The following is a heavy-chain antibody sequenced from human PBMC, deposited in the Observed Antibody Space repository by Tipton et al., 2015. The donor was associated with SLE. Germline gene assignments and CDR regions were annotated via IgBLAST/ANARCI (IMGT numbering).Heavy chain of an antibody. V-gene: IGHV3-53*04. J-gene: IGHJ4*02. CDR3: AKPPSSGWYVQEY. CDR1: GFTVSSNY. CDR2: IYSGGST. D-gene: IGHD6-19*01. Sequence: VQLVQSGRGLVQPGGSLRLSCAASGFTVSSNYMSWVRQAPGKGLEWVSVIYSGGSTYYADSVKGRFTISRDNSKNTLYLQMNSLRAEDTAVYYCAKPPSSGWYVQEYWGQGTLVTVSS.